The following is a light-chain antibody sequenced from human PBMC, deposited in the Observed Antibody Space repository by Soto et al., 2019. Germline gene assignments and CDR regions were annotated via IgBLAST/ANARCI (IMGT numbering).Light chain of an antibody. CDR3: QQFDDLTFI. Sequence: DIKLTQSPSSLSASVGDRVTITCQASQDINNYLNWYQQKPGKAPKLLIYDASDLETGVPSRFSGSGSGTDFTLTISSLQPEDIATHYCQQFDDLTFIFGQGTRLEIK. V-gene: IGKV1-33*01. J-gene: IGKJ5*01. CDR2: DAS. CDR1: QDINNY.